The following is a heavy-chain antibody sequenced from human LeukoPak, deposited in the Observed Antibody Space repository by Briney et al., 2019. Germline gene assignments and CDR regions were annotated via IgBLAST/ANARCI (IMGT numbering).Heavy chain of an antibody. V-gene: IGHV4-59*11. Sequence: SETLSLTCTVSDGSISSHYWSWIRQPPGKGLEWIGYIYYSGSTNYNPSLKSRVTISVDTSKNQFSLKLSSVTAADTAVYYCAGFDILTGQDAFDIWGQGTMVTVSS. CDR3: AGFDILTGQDAFDI. J-gene: IGHJ3*02. CDR2: IYYSGST. CDR1: DGSISSHY. D-gene: IGHD3-9*01.